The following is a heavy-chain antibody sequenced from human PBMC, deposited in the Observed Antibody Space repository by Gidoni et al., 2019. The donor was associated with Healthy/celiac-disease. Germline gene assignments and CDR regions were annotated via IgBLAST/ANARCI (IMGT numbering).Heavy chain of an antibody. D-gene: IGHD6-19*01. CDR3: AREGVSSGWEEEYYFDY. Sequence: QVQLVESGGGVVQPGRSLRLSCAASGFTFSSYGMHWVRQAPGKGLEWVAVIWYDGSNKYYADSVKGRFTISRDNSKNTLYLQMNSLRAEDTAVYYCAREGVSSGWEEEYYFDYWGQGTLVTVSS. CDR2: IWYDGSNK. CDR1: GFTFSSYG. J-gene: IGHJ4*02. V-gene: IGHV3-33*01.